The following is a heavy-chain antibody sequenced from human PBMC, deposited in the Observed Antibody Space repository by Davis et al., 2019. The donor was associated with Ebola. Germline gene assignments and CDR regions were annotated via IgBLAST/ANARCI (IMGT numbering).Heavy chain of an antibody. CDR1: CFPFRYYD. Sequence: GESLKISCAASCFPFRYYDMQWVRQAAGKGLEWVSGIGTIGGDTHYADSVKGRFTISRDYAKNSLYLQMDSLIAGDTAIYYCARANSGCTGGGCFSGHWFDPWGQGTLVTVSS. J-gene: IGHJ5*02. CDR3: ARANSGCTGGGCFSGHWFDP. CDR2: IGTIGGDT. D-gene: IGHD2-15*01. V-gene: IGHV3-13*01.